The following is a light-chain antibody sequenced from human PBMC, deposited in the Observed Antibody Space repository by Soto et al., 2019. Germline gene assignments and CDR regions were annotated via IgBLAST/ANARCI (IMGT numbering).Light chain of an antibody. J-gene: IGLJ3*02. CDR2: EVT. Sequence: QSALTQPPSASGSPGQSVTISCTGTSSDVGAYNYVSWYQQHAGKAPKLVTYEVTKRPSGVPDRFSGSKSANTASLTVSGLQAEDEADYYCSSFASSNTWVFGGGTKVTVL. CDR1: SSDVGAYNY. V-gene: IGLV2-8*01. CDR3: SSFASSNTWV.